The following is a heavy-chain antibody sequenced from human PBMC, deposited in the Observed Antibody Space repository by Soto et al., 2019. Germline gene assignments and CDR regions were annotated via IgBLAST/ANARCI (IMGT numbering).Heavy chain of an antibody. Sequence: ASVKVSCKASGYTFTGYGISWVRQAPGQGLEWMGWISSFNENTNYAQNVQGRVTLTTDKSSSTTYLELRGLRSDDTAVYYCARGPRYCSTTTCFSGITWFDSWGQGTLVTVSS. CDR3: ARGPRYCSTTTCFSGITWFDS. CDR2: ISSFNENT. CDR1: GYTFTGYG. D-gene: IGHD2-2*01. J-gene: IGHJ5*01. V-gene: IGHV1-18*04.